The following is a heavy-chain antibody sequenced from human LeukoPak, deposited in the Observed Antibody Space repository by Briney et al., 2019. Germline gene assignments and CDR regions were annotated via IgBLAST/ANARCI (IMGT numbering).Heavy chain of an antibody. V-gene: IGHV3-23*01. CDR3: AKEGLYCSSTSCYSDY. J-gene: IGHJ4*02. Sequence: GGSLRLSCAASGFTFSSYAMSWVRQAPGKGLEWVSAISGSGGSTCYADSVKGRFTISRDNSKNTLYLQMNSLRAEDTAVYYCAKEGLYCSSTSCYSDYWGQGTLVTVSS. CDR2: ISGSGGST. D-gene: IGHD2-2*01. CDR1: GFTFSSYA.